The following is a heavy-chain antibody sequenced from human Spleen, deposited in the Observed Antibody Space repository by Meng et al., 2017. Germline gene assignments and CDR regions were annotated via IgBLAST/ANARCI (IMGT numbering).Heavy chain of an antibody. CDR3: VKDITHIPYGMDV. Sequence: GESLKISCAASGFTFDDYTMHWVRQAPGKGLEWVSLITWDGVGTYYADSVKGRFTISRDNSKNSLYLQMNSLRAEDTALYYCVKDITHIPYGMDVWGQGTTVTVSS. D-gene: IGHD2-21*01. CDR2: ITWDGVGT. J-gene: IGHJ6*02. V-gene: IGHV3-43*01. CDR1: GFTFDDYT.